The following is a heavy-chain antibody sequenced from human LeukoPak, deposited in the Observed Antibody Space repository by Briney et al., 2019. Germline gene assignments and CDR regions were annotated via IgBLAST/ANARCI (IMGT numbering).Heavy chain of an antibody. CDR1: GGTFSSYA. J-gene: IGHJ5*02. CDR3: ARALVVVPAAIGSWFDP. CDR2: IIPIFGTA. D-gene: IGHD2-2*02. V-gene: IGHV1-69*01. Sequence: SVKVSCKASGGTFSSYAISWVRQAPGQGLEWMGGIIPIFGTANYAQKFQGRVTITADESTSTAYMEPSSLRSEDTAVYYCARALVVVPAAIGSWFDPWGQGTLVTVSS.